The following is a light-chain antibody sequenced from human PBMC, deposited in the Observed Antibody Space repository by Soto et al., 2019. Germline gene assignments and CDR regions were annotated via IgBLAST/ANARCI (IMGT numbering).Light chain of an antibody. J-gene: IGKJ1*01. CDR3: QQSYSTPRT. CDR1: QSISCY. V-gene: IGKV1-39*01. Sequence: IQMTYSPSSQAASVGGRVTITCRASQSISCYLNWYQQKPGKAPKLLIYAASSLQSGVPSRFSGSGSGTYFTLTISSLQPEDFATYYCQQSYSTPRTFGQGTKVEIK. CDR2: AAS.